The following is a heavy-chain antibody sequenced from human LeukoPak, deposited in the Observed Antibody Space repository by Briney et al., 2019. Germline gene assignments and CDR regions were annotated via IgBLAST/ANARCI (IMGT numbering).Heavy chain of an antibody. CDR3: TRGAGWLIDY. CDR2: IHNSGTS. Sequence: SEALSLTCTVSDDSISEYYRGWIRQPPGKGLEWIGYIHNSGTSTYNLSLKSRVTISADTSKNQFSLKLNSMTTADTAVYYCTRGAGWLIDYWGQGILVTVSS. J-gene: IGHJ4*02. D-gene: IGHD3-16*01. V-gene: IGHV4-59*01. CDR1: DDSISEYY.